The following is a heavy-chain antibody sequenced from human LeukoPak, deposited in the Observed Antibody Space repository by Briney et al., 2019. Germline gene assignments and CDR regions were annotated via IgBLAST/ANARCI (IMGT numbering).Heavy chain of an antibody. CDR1: GYTFTGYY. V-gene: IGHV1-2*02. D-gene: IGHD6-13*01. Sequence: ASVTVSCKASGYTFTGYYMHWVRQAPGQGLEWMGWINPNSGGTNYAQKFQGRVTMTRDTSISTAYMELSRLRSDDTAVYYCAGYGIAAAGTIDYWGQGTLVTVSS. CDR3: AGYGIAAAGTIDY. J-gene: IGHJ4*02. CDR2: INPNSGGT.